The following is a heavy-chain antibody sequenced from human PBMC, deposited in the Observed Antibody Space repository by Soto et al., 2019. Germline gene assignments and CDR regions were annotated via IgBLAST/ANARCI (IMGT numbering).Heavy chain of an antibody. CDR2: ISSTSSTI. CDR1: GFTFSSYS. D-gene: IGHD6-13*01. Sequence: PGGSLRLSCAASGFTFSSYSMNWVRQAPGKGLEWVSYISSTSSTIYFADSVKGRFTISRDNAKNSLYLQMNSLRDEDTAVYYCARESSSYNWFDPWGQGPLVTVSS. CDR3: ARESSSYNWFDP. J-gene: IGHJ5*02. V-gene: IGHV3-48*02.